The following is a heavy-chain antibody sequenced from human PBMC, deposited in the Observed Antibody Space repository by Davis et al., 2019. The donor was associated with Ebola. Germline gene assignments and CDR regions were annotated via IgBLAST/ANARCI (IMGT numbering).Heavy chain of an antibody. J-gene: IGHJ4*02. Sequence: SQTLSLTCSVYGGSFSGYYWSWIRQPPGKGLEWIGEINHSGSTYYNPSLKSRVTISVDTSKNQFSLKLSSVTAADTAVYYCARRAVFTYYYGSGSLWGQGTLVTVSS. CDR1: GGSFSGYY. V-gene: IGHV4-34*01. D-gene: IGHD3-10*01. CDR2: INHSGST. CDR3: ARRAVFTYYYGSGSL.